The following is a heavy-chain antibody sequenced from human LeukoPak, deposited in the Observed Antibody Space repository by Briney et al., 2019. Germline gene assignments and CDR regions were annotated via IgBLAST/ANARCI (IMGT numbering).Heavy chain of an antibody. Sequence: GGSLRLSCAASGFTFSSYGMHWVRQAPGKGLEWVAVISYDGSNKYYADSVKGRFTISRDNSKNTLYLQMNSLRAEDTAVYYCAREMGLRYLGPFDYWGQGTLVTVSS. CDR3: AREMGLRYLGPFDY. V-gene: IGHV3-30*03. CDR2: ISYDGSNK. D-gene: IGHD3-9*01. CDR1: GFTFSSYG. J-gene: IGHJ4*02.